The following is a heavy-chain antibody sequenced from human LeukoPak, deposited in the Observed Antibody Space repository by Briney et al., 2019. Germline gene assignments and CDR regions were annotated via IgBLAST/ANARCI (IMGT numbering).Heavy chain of an antibody. J-gene: IGHJ6*03. D-gene: IGHD5-24*01. CDR2: IYGSGDTT. CDR3: AKMAGMTRQVYYMDV. Sequence: GGSLRLSCAASGFTFSSYAMSWARQAPGKGLEWVSAIYGSGDTTYYADSVKGRFTVSRDNSKNTLYLQMDGLRAEDTAVYYCAKMAGMTRQVYYMDVWGKGATVTVSS. CDR1: GFTFSSYA. V-gene: IGHV3-23*01.